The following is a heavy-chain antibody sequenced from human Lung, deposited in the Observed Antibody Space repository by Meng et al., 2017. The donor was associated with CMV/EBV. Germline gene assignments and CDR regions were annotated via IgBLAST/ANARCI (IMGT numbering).Heavy chain of an antibody. CDR3: AGRGPYGRVLNV. J-gene: IGHJ3*01. CDR1: GGTSNTYT. D-gene: IGHD3-10*01. V-gene: IGHV1-69*02. CDR2: IIPYLGES. Sequence: SCKASGGTSNTYTVTWVRQAPGRGLEWMGGIIPYLGESNYAQTFQGRLTITSDRSTAAFMELTSLRSEDTAVYFCAGRGPYGRVLNVWGQGTLVTVSS.